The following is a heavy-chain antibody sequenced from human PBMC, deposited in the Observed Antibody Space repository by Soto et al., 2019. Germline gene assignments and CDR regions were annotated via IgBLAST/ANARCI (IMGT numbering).Heavy chain of an antibody. J-gene: IGHJ4*02. D-gene: IGHD7-27*01. CDR3: ARAATSGDQHFIDS. CDR1: GWIFTFQY. V-gene: IGHV1-45*02. Sequence: QMQLLQSGAEVKKTGSSVKISCKTSGWIFTFQYLHWVRQAPGQGLEWLGWITPYNGNVKYAQHFQGRIYVTRDNSLTPLFLELRDLRPEDTGLYYCARAATSGDQHFIDSWGQGTLVTVSS. CDR2: ITPYNGNV.